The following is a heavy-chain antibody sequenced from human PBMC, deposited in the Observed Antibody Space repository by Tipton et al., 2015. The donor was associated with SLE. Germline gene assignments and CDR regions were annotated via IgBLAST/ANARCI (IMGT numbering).Heavy chain of an antibody. Sequence: GSLRLSCAASGFTFTTYAMNWVRQAPGKGLEWVANMKEDGTEIYYVDSVKGRFTISRDNAQSSLYLQMNSLRAEDTAVYYCVKQIAGAGSSWGQGTLVTVSS. D-gene: IGHD6-13*01. CDR3: VKQIAGAGSS. V-gene: IGHV3-7*01. CDR2: MKEDGTEI. CDR1: GFTFTTYA. J-gene: IGHJ4*02.